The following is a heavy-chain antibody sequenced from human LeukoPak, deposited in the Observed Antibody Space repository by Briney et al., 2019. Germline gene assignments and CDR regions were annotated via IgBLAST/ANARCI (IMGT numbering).Heavy chain of an antibody. Sequence: SVKVSCKTSGGTFSSYAISWVRQAPGQGLEWMGGIIPIFGTANYAQKFQGRVTINTDESTSTAYMELSSLRSEDTAVYYCARDKGGYSYGYFPHYWGQGTLVTVSS. J-gene: IGHJ4*02. V-gene: IGHV1-69*05. CDR1: GGTFSSYA. CDR2: IIPIFGTA. D-gene: IGHD5-18*01. CDR3: ARDKGGYSYGYFPHY.